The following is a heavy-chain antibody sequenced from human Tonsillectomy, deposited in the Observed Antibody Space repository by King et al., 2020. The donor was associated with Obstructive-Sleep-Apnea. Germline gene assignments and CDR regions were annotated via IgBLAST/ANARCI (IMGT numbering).Heavy chain of an antibody. D-gene: IGHD6-19*01. CDR1: GYSFTSYW. V-gene: IGHV5-51*01. CDR3: ARHRNTGYSSGWGQDGWFDP. CDR2: IYPGDSDT. Sequence: VQLVESGAEVKKPGESLKISCKGSGYSFTSYWIGWVRQMPGKGLEWMGIIYPGDSDTRYSPSFQGRVTISADKAISTAYLQWSSLKASDTAMYYCARHRNTGYSSGWGQDGWFDPWGQGTLVTVSS. J-gene: IGHJ5*02.